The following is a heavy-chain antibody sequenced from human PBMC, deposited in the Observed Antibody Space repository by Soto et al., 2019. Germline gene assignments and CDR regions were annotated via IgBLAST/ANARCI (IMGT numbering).Heavy chain of an antibody. Sequence: SETLSLTCTVSGGSISSSSYYWGWIRQPPGRGLEWVGSISYSGSSYYNPSLKSRVTISVGTSKNQFSLKLSSVTAADTAVYYCARRYGDYFDYWAQGTLVTVSS. CDR3: ARRYGDYFDY. J-gene: IGHJ4*02. CDR1: GGSISSSSYY. CDR2: ISYSGSS. V-gene: IGHV4-39*01. D-gene: IGHD4-17*01.